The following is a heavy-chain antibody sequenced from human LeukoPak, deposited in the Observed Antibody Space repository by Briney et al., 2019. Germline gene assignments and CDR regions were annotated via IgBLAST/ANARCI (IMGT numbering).Heavy chain of an antibody. J-gene: IGHJ4*02. CDR2: ISSSSSYI. CDR3: ARDRIAARLPLDY. D-gene: IGHD6-6*01. CDR1: GFTFSSYS. V-gene: IGHV3-21*01. Sequence: PGGSLRLSCAASGFTFSSYSMNWVRQAPGKGLEWVSSISSSSSYIYYADSVKGRFTISRDNAKNSLYLQMNSLRAEDTAVYYCARDRIAARLPLDYWGQGTLVTVSS.